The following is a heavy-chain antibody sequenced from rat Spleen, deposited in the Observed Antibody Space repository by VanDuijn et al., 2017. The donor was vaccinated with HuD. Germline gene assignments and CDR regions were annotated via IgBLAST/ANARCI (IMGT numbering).Heavy chain of an antibody. V-gene: IGHV5-31*01. J-gene: IGHJ4*01. CDR1: GFTFNNYW. Sequence: EVQLVESGGGLVQPGRSLKLSFVASGFTFNNYWMTWIRQAPGKGLEWVASITNASGGTHYPDSVMGRFTISRDNAQNTLYLQMDSLRSEDTASYSCAREYYYTMDAWGHGTSVTVSS. CDR3: AREYYYTMDA. CDR2: ITNASGGT.